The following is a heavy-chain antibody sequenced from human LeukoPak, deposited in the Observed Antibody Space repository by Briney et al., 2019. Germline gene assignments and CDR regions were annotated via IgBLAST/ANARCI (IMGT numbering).Heavy chain of an antibody. V-gene: IGHV1-2*02. CDR1: GYTFTGYY. Sequence: ASVKVSCKASGYTFTGYYMHWVRQAPGQGLEWMGWINPNSGGTNYAQKFQGRVTMTRDTSISTAYMELSRLRSDDTAVYYCARLKGEQQLLNWFDPWGQGTLVTVSS. CDR3: ARLKGEQQLLNWFDP. D-gene: IGHD6-13*01. J-gene: IGHJ5*02. CDR2: INPNSGGT.